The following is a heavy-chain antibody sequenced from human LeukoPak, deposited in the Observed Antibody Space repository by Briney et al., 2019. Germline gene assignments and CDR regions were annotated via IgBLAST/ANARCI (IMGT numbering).Heavy chain of an antibody. Sequence: GRSLRLSCAASGFTFSSYGMHWVRQAPGKGLEWVAVIWYDGSNKYYADSVKGRFTISRDNSKNTLYLQMNSLRAEDTAVYYCAGDRSSYYFDYWGQGTLVTVSS. CDR1: GFTFSSYG. CDR2: IWYDGSNK. D-gene: IGHD6-6*01. J-gene: IGHJ4*02. V-gene: IGHV3-33*01. CDR3: AGDRSSYYFDY.